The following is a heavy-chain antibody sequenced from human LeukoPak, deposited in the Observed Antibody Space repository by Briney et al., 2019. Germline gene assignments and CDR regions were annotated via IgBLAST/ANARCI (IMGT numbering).Heavy chain of an antibody. CDR2: IYHSGST. V-gene: IGHV4-34*01. CDR1: GGSFSGYY. CDR3: ARVKGGGIFSSGWYFDY. J-gene: IGHJ4*02. D-gene: IGHD6-19*01. Sequence: NPSETLSLTCAVYGGSFSGYYWSWIRQPPGKGLEWIGYIYHSGSTYYNPSLKSRVTISVDRSKNQFSLKLSSVTAADTAVYYCARVKGGGIFSSGWYFDYWGQGTLVTVSS.